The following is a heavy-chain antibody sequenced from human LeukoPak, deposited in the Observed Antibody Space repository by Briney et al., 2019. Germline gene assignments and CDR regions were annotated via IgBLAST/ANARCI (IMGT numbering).Heavy chain of an antibody. CDR2: IIPILGIA. V-gene: IGHV1-69*04. Sequence: SVKVSCKASGGTFSSYAISWVRQAPGQGLEWMGRIIPILGIANYAQKFQGRVTITADKSTSTAYMELSSLRSEDTAVYYCARDPLEGIAAAGTLDYWGQGTLVTVSS. D-gene: IGHD6-13*01. J-gene: IGHJ4*02. CDR1: GGTFSSYA. CDR3: ARDPLEGIAAAGTLDY.